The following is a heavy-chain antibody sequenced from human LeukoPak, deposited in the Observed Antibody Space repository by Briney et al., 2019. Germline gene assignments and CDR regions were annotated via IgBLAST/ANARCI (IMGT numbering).Heavy chain of an antibody. CDR1: GDSISSYC. V-gene: IGHV4-4*09. J-gene: IGHJ4*02. Sequence: SETLSLTCTVSGDSISSYCWNWIRQPPGKGLEWIGYSCTSGSTNYNPSLMSRVTISVDTSKNQFSLKLISVTAADTAVYYYARHQHQLVTGYDYWGQGTLVTVSS. CDR3: ARHQHQLVTGYDY. CDR2: SCTSGST. D-gene: IGHD6-13*01.